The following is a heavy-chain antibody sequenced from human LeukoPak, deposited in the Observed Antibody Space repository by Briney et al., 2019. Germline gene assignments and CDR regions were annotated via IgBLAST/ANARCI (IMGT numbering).Heavy chain of an antibody. D-gene: IGHD3-22*01. V-gene: IGHV1-2*02. Sequence: GASVKVSCKASGYTFTDYYIHWVRQAPGQGLEWMGWINCKSGATSYAQKFRGRVTVTKDRPIKTAYMELSRLKSDDPAVYYCARQPLDYYETLDAFDIWGQGTVVTVSS. CDR2: INCKSGAT. CDR3: ARQPLDYYETLDAFDI. CDR1: GYTFTDYY. J-gene: IGHJ3*02.